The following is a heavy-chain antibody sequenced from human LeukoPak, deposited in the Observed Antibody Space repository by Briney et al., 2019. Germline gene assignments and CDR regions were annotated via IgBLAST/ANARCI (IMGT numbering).Heavy chain of an antibody. CDR3: ARDGRNYYYDSSGYYAFAY. J-gene: IGHJ4*02. D-gene: IGHD3-22*01. Sequence: SVKVSCKASGGTFSSYAISWVRQAPGQGLEWMGRIIPIFGTANYAQKFQGRVTITTDESTSTAYMELSSLRSEDTAVYYCARDGRNYYYDSSGYYAFAYWGQGTLVTVSS. CDR2: IIPIFGTA. V-gene: IGHV1-69*05. CDR1: GGTFSSYA.